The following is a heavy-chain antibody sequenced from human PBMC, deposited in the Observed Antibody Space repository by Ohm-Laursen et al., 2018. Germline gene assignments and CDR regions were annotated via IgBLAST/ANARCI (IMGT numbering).Heavy chain of an antibody. CDR1: GSSITIANYY. V-gene: IGHV4-39*01. J-gene: IGHJ4*02. CDR3: ERHTVPGSHTD. Sequence: SDTLSLTCFVSGSSITIANYYWGWIRQPPGKGLEWIGSIYYDGTTYYTPALKSRFTISLDTSKNHFSMGLRSVTAADTAVYYCERHTVPGSHTDWGQGTLVTVSS. D-gene: IGHD3-10*01. CDR2: IYYDGTT.